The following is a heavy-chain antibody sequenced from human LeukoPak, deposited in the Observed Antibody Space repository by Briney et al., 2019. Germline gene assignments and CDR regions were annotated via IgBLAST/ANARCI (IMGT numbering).Heavy chain of an antibody. D-gene: IGHD5-12*01. CDR3: ARVIVATISFDY. V-gene: IGHV1-2*02. CDR2: INPNSGGT. J-gene: IGHJ4*02. Sequence: GASVKVSCKASGYTFTGYYMHWVRQAPGQGLEWMGWINPNSGGTNYAQKFQGRVTMTRDTSISTAFMELSRLRSDDTAVYYCARVIVATISFDYWGQGTLVTVSS. CDR1: GYTFTGYY.